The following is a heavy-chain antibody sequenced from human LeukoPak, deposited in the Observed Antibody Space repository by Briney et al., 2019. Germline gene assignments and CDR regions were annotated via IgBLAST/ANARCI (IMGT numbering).Heavy chain of an antibody. CDR2: IYTSGST. J-gene: IGHJ4*02. D-gene: IGHD3/OR15-3a*01. Sequence: SETLSLTCSVSGASISSYYWSWIRQPAGKGLEWIGRIYTSGSTNYNPSLKSRVTMSVDTSKNQFSLKLSSVTAADTAVYYCARVVTFGALYYFDYWGQGTLVTVSS. CDR1: GASISSYY. CDR3: ARVVTFGALYYFDY. V-gene: IGHV4-4*07.